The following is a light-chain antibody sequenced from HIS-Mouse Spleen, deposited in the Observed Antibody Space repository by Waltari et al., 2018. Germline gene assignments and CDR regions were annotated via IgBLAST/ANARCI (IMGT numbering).Light chain of an antibody. CDR2: GAS. CDR3: QQYGSSPWT. CDR1: QSVSSSY. J-gene: IGKJ1*01. V-gene: IGKV3-20*01. Sequence: EIVFTQSPGTLSLSPGERATLSCRASQSVSSSYLAWYQQNPGQAPRLLIYGASSRATGIPARFSGSGSGTDFTLTISRLEPEDFAVYYCQQYGSSPWTFGQGTKVEIK.